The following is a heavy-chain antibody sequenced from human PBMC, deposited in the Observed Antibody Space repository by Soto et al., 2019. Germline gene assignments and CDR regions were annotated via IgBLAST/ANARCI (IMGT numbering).Heavy chain of an antibody. CDR3: AREPPYFDY. V-gene: IGHV1-18*01. CDR2: ISAYNGNT. Sequence: QVQLVQSGAEVKKPGASVKVSCKASGYTFTSYGISWVRQAPGQGLEWMGWISAYNGNTNYAQKLQGRGKLTADTSNRTEYMEPRSLSSDDTTVYYCAREPPYFDYWGQGTLVTLSS. J-gene: IGHJ4*02. CDR1: GYTFTSYG.